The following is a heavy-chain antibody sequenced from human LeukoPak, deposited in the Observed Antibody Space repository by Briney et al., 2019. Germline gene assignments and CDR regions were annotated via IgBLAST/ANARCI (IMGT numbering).Heavy chain of an antibody. D-gene: IGHD6-19*01. V-gene: IGHV3-48*03. CDR3: ARGFQWLRSDAFDI. CDR1: GFTFSNYE. Sequence: PGGSLRLSCAASGFTFSNYEMNWVRQAPGKGLEWVSYISDSGSTKYYADSVKGRFTISRDNAKNSLYLQMNSLRAEDTAVYYCARGFQWLRSDAFDIWGQGTMVTVSS. J-gene: IGHJ3*02. CDR2: ISDSGSTK.